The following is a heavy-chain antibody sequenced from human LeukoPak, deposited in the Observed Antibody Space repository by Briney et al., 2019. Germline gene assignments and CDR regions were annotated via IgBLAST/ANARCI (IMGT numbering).Heavy chain of an antibody. CDR3: ARLSEMYGSSSGAFDI. J-gene: IGHJ3*02. Sequence: GASVKVSCKASGYTFTSYDISWVRQAPGQGLEWMGGIIPIFGTANYAQKFQGRVTITADESTSTAYMELSSLRSEDTAVYYCARLSEMYGSSSGAFDIWGQGTMVTVSS. CDR2: IIPIFGTA. V-gene: IGHV1-69*13. D-gene: IGHD6-6*01. CDR1: GYTFTSYD.